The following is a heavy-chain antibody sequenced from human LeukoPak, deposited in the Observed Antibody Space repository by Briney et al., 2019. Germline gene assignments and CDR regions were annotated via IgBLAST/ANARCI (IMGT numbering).Heavy chain of an antibody. V-gene: IGHV3-53*01. CDR2: IYSGGST. D-gene: IGHD1-26*01. CDR1: GFTVSSNY. J-gene: IGHJ3*02. Sequence: GGSLRLSCAASGFTVSSNYMSWVRQAPGKGLEWVSVIYSGGSTYYADSEKGRFTISRDNSKNTLYLQMNSLRAEDTAVYYCASTPLGGSYVVDAFVIWGQGTMVTVSS. CDR3: ASTPLGGSYVVDAFVI.